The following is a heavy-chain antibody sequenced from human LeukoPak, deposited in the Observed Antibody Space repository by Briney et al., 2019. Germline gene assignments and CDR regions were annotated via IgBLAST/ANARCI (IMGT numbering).Heavy chain of an antibody. CDR2: IFPGDSDT. D-gene: IGHD1/OR15-1a*01. Sequence: GESLKISCKGSGYIFTTYWIGWVRQMPGKGLEWMGIIFPGDSDTIYSPSFQGQVTISADKSINTAYLQWSSLKASDTAMYYCATSESQTKFDYWGQGTLVTASS. CDR3: ATSESQTKFDY. V-gene: IGHV5-51*01. J-gene: IGHJ4*02. CDR1: GYIFTTYW.